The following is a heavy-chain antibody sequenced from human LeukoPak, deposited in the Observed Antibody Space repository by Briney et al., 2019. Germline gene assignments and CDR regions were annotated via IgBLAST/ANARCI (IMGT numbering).Heavy chain of an antibody. D-gene: IGHD3-10*01. CDR3: ARDVKKWFGEVLGTFDI. Sequence: PSETLSLTCTVSGGSISSYYWSWIRQPPGKGLEWIGYISTNGNTKYNPSLKSRVTISVDTSKNQFSLRLNSVTAADTAVYYCARDVKKWFGEVLGTFDIWGPGTMVTVSS. V-gene: IGHV4-4*08. CDR2: ISTNGNT. CDR1: GGSISSYY. J-gene: IGHJ3*02.